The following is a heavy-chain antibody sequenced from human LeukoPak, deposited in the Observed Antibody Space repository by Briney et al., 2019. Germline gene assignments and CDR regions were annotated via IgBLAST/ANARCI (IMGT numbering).Heavy chain of an antibody. Sequence: PGGSLRLSCAASGFTFSSYWMSWVRQAPGKGLEWVANIKQDGTAKYYVDSVKGRFTISRDNAKNSLYLQMNSLRVEDTAIYYCARDIEAAGLFLDYWGQGTLVTVSS. CDR1: GFTFSSYW. CDR3: ARDIEAAGLFLDY. J-gene: IGHJ4*02. CDR2: IKQDGTAK. V-gene: IGHV3-7*01. D-gene: IGHD6-13*01.